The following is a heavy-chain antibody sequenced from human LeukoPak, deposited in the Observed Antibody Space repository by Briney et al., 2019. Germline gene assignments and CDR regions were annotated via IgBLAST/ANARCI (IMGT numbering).Heavy chain of an antibody. D-gene: IGHD2-15*01. CDR3: AGGCSGGSCYSSPRPFDY. CDR2: FDPEDGET. Sequence: ASVKVSCKVSGYTLTELSMHWVRQAPGKGLEWMGGFDPEDGETIYAQKFQGRVTMTEDTSTDTAYMELSSLRSEDTAVYYCAGGCSGGSCYSSPRPFDYWGQGTLVTVSS. J-gene: IGHJ4*02. V-gene: IGHV1-24*01. CDR1: GYTLTELS.